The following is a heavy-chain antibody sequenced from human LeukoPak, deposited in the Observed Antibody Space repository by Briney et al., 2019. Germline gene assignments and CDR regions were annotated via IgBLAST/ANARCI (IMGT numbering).Heavy chain of an antibody. CDR3: ARGPDVSLGYDSSGYYPSDY. V-gene: IGHV1-18*01. D-gene: IGHD3-22*01. Sequence: ASVKVSCKASGYTFTSYGISWVRQAPGQGLEWMGWISGYNGNTNYAQKLQGRVTMTTDTSTSTAYMELSSLRSEDTAVYYCARGPDVSLGYDSSGYYPSDYWGQGTLVTVSS. CDR1: GYTFTSYG. CDR2: ISGYNGNT. J-gene: IGHJ4*02.